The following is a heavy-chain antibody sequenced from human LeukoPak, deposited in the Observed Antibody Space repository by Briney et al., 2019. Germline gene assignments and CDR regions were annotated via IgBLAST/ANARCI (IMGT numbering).Heavy chain of an antibody. Sequence: GGSLRLSCAASGFTFISYELNWVRQAPGKGLEWVSYISSPGGTVYYADAVKGRFTISRDNAKNSLYLQMNSLRAEDTAVYYCARDPSIAAGRHYFDYWGQGTLVTVSS. CDR2: ISSPGGTV. CDR1: GFTFISYE. CDR3: ARDPSIAAGRHYFDY. V-gene: IGHV3-48*03. J-gene: IGHJ4*02. D-gene: IGHD6-13*01.